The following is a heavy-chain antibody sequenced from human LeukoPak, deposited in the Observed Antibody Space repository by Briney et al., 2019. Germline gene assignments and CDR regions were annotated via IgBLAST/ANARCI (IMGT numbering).Heavy chain of an antibody. J-gene: IGHJ3*02. Sequence: GGSLRLSCAASGFTFSSYSMNWVRQAPGKGLEWVSSISSSSSYIYYADSVKGRFTISRDNAKNSLYLQMNSLRAEDMAVYYCAREKIVVVPADAFDIWGQGTMVTVSS. D-gene: IGHD2-2*01. CDR1: GFTFSSYS. V-gene: IGHV3-21*01. CDR3: AREKIVVVPADAFDI. CDR2: ISSSSSYI.